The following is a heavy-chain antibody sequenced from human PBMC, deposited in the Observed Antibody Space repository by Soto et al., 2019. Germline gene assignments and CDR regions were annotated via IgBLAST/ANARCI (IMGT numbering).Heavy chain of an antibody. CDR3: ATPGRGGNSKGMGYYYYGMDV. CDR2: IIPIFGTA. CDR1: GGTFSSYA. V-gene: IGHV1-69*13. J-gene: IGHJ6*02. D-gene: IGHD2-15*01. Sequence: SVKVSCKASGGTFSSYAISWVRQAPGQGLEWMGGIIPIFGTANYAQKFQGRVTITADESTSTAYMELSSLRSEDTAVYYCATPGRGGNSKGMGYYYYGMDVWGQGTTVTVSS.